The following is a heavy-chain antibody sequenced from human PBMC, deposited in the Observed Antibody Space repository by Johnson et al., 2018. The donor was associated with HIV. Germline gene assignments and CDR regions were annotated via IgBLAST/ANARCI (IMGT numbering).Heavy chain of an antibody. CDR1: GFTFDDYG. CDR2: INWNGGST. J-gene: IGHJ3*02. D-gene: IGHD5-18*01. Sequence: VQLVVSGGGGVRPGGSLRRSCASSGFTFDDYGMSWVSQAPGKGLEWVSGINWNGGSTGYADSVKGRFTISRDNAKNSLYLQMNSLRAEDTALYYCARADTAMVRGAFDIWGQGTMVTVSS. CDR3: ARADTAMVRGAFDI. V-gene: IGHV3-20*04.